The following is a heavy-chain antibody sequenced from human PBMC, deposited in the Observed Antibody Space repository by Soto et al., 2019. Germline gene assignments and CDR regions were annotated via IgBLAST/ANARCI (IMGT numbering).Heavy chain of an antibody. CDR2: INHSGST. Sequence: SETLSLTCAVYGGSFSGYYWSWIRQPPGKGLEWIGEINHSGSTNYNPSLKSRVTISVDTSKNQFSLKLSSVTAADTAVYYCARANFWSGYYYYFDYWGQGTLVTVSS. D-gene: IGHD3-3*01. CDR3: ARANFWSGYYYYFDY. J-gene: IGHJ4*02. V-gene: IGHV4-34*01. CDR1: GGSFSGYY.